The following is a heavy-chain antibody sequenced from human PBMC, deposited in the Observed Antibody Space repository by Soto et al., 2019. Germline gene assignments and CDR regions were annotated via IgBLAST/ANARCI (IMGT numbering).Heavy chain of an antibody. CDR2: ITWNSGYI. CDR1: VFTFDEYA. Sequence: GGSLRLCCAASVFTFDEYAMHWVRQAPGKGLEWVSYITWNSGYIGYADSVKGRFTISRDNANNSLYLQMNSLKPEDTAFYYCAKALYGSSSSPIDYWGQGTLVTVSS. CDR3: AKALYGSSSSPIDY. V-gene: IGHV3-9*01. D-gene: IGHD6-13*01. J-gene: IGHJ4*02.